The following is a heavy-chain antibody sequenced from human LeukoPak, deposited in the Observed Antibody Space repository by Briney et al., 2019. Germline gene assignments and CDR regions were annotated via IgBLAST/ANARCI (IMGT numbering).Heavy chain of an antibody. CDR1: GFTFSTYW. CDR2: ITSDGGST. Sequence: GGSLRLSCAASGFTFSTYWMHWVRQAPGKGLVCVSRITSDGGSTSYADSVRGRFTISRDNAKNTVYLQMNSLRAEDTAVYFCARDLTGAVFDFWGQGTLVTVSS. J-gene: IGHJ4*02. CDR3: ARDLTGAVFDF. V-gene: IGHV3-74*01. D-gene: IGHD1-26*01.